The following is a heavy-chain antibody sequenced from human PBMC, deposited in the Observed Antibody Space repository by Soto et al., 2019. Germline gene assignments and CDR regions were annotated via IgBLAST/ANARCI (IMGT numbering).Heavy chain of an antibody. CDR1: GFTFSSYG. CDR3: AKGRGSSWYEVFDY. V-gene: IGHV3-30*18. J-gene: IGHJ4*02. D-gene: IGHD6-13*01. CDR2: ISYDGSNK. Sequence: QVQLVESGGGVVQPGRSLRLSCAASGFTFSSYGMHWVRQAPGKGLVWVAVISYDGSNKYYADSVKGRFTISRDNSKNTLYLQMNSLRAEDTAVYYCAKGRGSSWYEVFDYWGQGTLVTVSS.